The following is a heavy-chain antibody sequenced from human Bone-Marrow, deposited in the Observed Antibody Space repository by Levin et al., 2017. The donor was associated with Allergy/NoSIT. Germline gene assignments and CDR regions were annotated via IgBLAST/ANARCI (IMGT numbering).Heavy chain of an antibody. CDR3: ARKRAAHGTPFDY. Sequence: LRLSCDVSGDSISSNNWWGWIRQPPGKGLEWIGYIYYSGSTSYNPSLKSRVTMSVDSSKNQISVRLSSVTAVDTAVYYCARKRAAHGTPFDYWGQGTLVTVSS. J-gene: IGHJ4*02. V-gene: IGHV4-28*01. CDR1: GDSISSNNW. CDR2: IYYSGST. D-gene: IGHD6-13*01.